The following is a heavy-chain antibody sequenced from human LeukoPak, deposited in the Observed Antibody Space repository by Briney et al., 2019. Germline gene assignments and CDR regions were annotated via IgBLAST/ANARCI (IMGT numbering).Heavy chain of an antibody. V-gene: IGHV3-33*08. CDR2: IWYDGSNK. J-gene: IGHJ4*02. Sequence: GGSLRLSCAASGFIFSSYAINWVRQAPGKGLEWVAVIWYDGSNKYYADSVKGRFTISRDNSKNTLYLQMNGLRAEDTAVYYCVRHFGSSSGEVGYWGQGTLVTVSS. CDR3: VRHFGSSSGEVGY. D-gene: IGHD6-6*01. CDR1: GFIFSSYA.